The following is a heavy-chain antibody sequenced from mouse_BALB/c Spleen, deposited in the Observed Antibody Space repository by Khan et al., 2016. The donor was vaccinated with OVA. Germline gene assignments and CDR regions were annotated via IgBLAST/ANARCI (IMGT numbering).Heavy chain of an antibody. Sequence: QVQLQQSGPGLVAPSQSLSITCTVSGLSLTNYGISWIRQPPGKGLEWLGVIWGDGSTNYHSALISRLSINKDNSKSQAFLKLNSLQTDDTATYYCAIIYYGYDWFTYWGQGTLVTVSA. CDR3: AIIYYGYDWFTY. D-gene: IGHD2-2*01. CDR2: IWGDGST. CDR1: GLSLTNYG. J-gene: IGHJ3*01. V-gene: IGHV2-3*01.